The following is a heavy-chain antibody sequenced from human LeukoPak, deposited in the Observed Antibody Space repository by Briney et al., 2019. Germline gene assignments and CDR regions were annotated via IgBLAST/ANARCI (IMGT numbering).Heavy chain of an antibody. CDR3: ARPKNYDFWSGYPDY. CDR2: ISYDGSNK. CDR1: GFTVSSNY. Sequence: GGSLRLSCAASGFTVSSNYMSWVRQAPGKGLEWVAVISYDGSNKYYADSVKGRFTISRDNSKNTLYLQMNSLRAEDTAVYYCARPKNYDFWSGYPDYWGQGTLVTVSS. J-gene: IGHJ4*02. V-gene: IGHV3-30-3*01. D-gene: IGHD3-3*01.